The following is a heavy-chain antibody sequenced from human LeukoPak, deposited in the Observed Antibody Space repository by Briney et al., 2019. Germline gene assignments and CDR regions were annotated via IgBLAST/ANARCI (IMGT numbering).Heavy chain of an antibody. CDR1: GFTFDDYG. CDR3: AGGYRGSYWGYFDY. V-gene: IGHV3-20*04. Sequence: GGSLRLSCAASGFTFDDYGMSWVRQAPGKGLEWVSGSNWNGGSTAYADSVKGRFTVSRDIAKSSLYLQMNSLRADDTAFYYCAGGYRGSYWGYFDYWGQGIMVTVSS. J-gene: IGHJ4*02. D-gene: IGHD1-26*01. CDR2: SNWNGGST.